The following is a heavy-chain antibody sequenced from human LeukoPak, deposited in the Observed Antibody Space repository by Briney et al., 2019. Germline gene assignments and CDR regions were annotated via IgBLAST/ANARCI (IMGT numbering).Heavy chain of an antibody. D-gene: IGHD1-26*01. J-gene: IGHJ5*02. Sequence: GGSLRLSCAASGFTFSSYAMSWVRQAPGKGLEWVSAISGSGGSTYYADSVKGRFTISRDNSKNPLYLKMNSLRAEDTAVYYCAKDQWELRGWFDPWGQGTLVTVSS. CDR3: AKDQWELRGWFDP. CDR2: ISGSGGST. V-gene: IGHV3-23*01. CDR1: GFTFSSYA.